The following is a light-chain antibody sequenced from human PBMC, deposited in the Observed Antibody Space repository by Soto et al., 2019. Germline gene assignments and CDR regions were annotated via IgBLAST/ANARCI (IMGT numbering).Light chain of an antibody. Sequence: QSALTQPASVSGSPGQSITISCTGTSSDVGGYNYVSWYQQHPGKAPKLMIYDVSYRPSGVSNRFSGSKSANAASLTISGLQAEDEADYYCSSYTPGAPTYVFGTGTKLTVL. CDR3: SSYTPGAPTYV. J-gene: IGLJ1*01. V-gene: IGLV2-14*01. CDR2: DVS. CDR1: SSDVGGYNY.